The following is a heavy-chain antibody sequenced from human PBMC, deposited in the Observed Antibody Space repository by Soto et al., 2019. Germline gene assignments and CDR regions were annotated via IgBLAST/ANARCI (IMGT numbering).Heavy chain of an antibody. CDR2: ISYDGRNK. J-gene: IGHJ6*02. D-gene: IGHD5-12*01. V-gene: IGHV3-30*18. CDR1: GFIFSTYG. CDR3: AKDTATAITSYYFYGMDV. Sequence: QMQLVESGGGVVQPGRSLRVSCEASGFIFSTYGMHWVRQAPGKGLEWVAVISYDGRNKYYADSVRGRFTISRDNSKNTLHLQMNSLRGEDPAVYYCAKDTATAITSYYFYGMDVWGQGTTVTVSS.